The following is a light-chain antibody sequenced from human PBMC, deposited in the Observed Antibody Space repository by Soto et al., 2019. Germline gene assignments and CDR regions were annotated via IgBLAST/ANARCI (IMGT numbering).Light chain of an antibody. CDR2: EVN. Sequence: QSALPQPPSASGSPGQSVAISCTGTSSDVGGYNYVSWYQQHPGKAPKLMIYEVNKRPSGVPDRCSGSKSGNTDSLTVSGLQAEDEADYYCSSYAGSINVFGTGTEVTVL. CDR1: SSDVGGYNY. CDR3: SSYAGSINV. V-gene: IGLV2-8*01. J-gene: IGLJ1*01.